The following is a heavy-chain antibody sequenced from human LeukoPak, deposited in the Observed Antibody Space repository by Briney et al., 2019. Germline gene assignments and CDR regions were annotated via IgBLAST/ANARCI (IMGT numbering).Heavy chain of an antibody. CDR2: ISGNGGIT. Sequence: GGSLRLACVASGFTFSNYEMNWVRQAPGKGLEWVSVISGNGGITYYADSVKGRFTISKDNSKNTLFLQMNSLRAEDTAVYYFAKNGPFHDSAYPYYFDYWGQGTLVTVSP. CDR3: AKNGPFHDSAYPYYFDY. J-gene: IGHJ4*01. V-gene: IGHV3-23*01. D-gene: IGHD3-22*01. CDR1: GFTFSNYE.